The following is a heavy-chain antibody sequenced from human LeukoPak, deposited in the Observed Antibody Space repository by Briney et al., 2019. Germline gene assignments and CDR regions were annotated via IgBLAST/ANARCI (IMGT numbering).Heavy chain of an antibody. J-gene: IGHJ4*02. D-gene: IGHD6-13*01. Sequence: GGSLRLSCAASGFTFSSYAMSWVRQAPGKGLEWVSGIRGSGDNTYYADSVKGRFTISRDNSNNTLHLQMASLRAEDTAVYYCAKVRAVGIYIGPKFDYWGQGILVADSS. CDR2: IRGSGDNT. CDR3: AKVRAVGIYIGPKFDY. CDR1: GFTFSSYA. V-gene: IGHV3-23*01.